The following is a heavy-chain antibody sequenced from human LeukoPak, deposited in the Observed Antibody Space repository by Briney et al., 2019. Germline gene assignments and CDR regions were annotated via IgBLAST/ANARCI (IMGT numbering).Heavy chain of an antibody. Sequence: GGSLRLSCAASGFTVSSNYMSWVRQAPGKGLERVSVIYSGGSTYYADSVKGRFTISRDNSKNTLYLQMNSLRAEDTAVYYCARDGTGIQLWFSGAFDIWGQGTMVTVSS. CDR3: ARDGTGIQLWFSGAFDI. V-gene: IGHV3-66*01. J-gene: IGHJ3*02. D-gene: IGHD5-18*01. CDR1: GFTVSSNY. CDR2: IYSGGST.